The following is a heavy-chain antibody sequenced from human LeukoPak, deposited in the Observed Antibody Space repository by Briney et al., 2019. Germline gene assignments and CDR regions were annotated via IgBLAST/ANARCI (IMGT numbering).Heavy chain of an antibody. Sequence: PGRSLRLSCAASGFTFSSYAMHWVRQAPGKGLEWVAVISYDGSNKYYADSVKGRFTISRDNSKNTLYLQMNSLRAEDTAVYYCARDQGYCSGGSCFSSFYFDYWGQGTLVTVSS. D-gene: IGHD2-15*01. J-gene: IGHJ4*02. V-gene: IGHV3-30*04. CDR2: ISYDGSNK. CDR3: ARDQGYCSGGSCFSSFYFDY. CDR1: GFTFSSYA.